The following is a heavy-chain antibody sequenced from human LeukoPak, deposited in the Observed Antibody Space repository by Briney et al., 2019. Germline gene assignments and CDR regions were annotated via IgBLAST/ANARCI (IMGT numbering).Heavy chain of an antibody. CDR3: ARGYNGMDV. CDR2: IFYSGST. V-gene: IGHV4-59*01. CDR1: GGSISSYY. J-gene: IGHJ6*02. Sequence: SETLSLTCTVSGGSISSYYWSWIRQPPGKGLEWIGYIFYSGSTNYNPSLKSRVTISVDTSKNQFALKLSSVAAADTAVYYCARGYNGMDVWGQGTTVTVSS.